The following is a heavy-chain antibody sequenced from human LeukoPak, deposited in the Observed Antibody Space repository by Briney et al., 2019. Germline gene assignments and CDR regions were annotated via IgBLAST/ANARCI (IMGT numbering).Heavy chain of an antibody. CDR3: ARGIIAVAGTVDY. D-gene: IGHD6-19*01. CDR1: GFTFSSYE. V-gene: IGHV3-48*03. CDR2: ISSSGSTI. Sequence: GGSLRLSCAASGFTFSSYEMNWVRQAPGKGLEWVSYISSSGSTIYYADSVKGRFTISRDNAKNSLYLQMNSLRAEDTAVYYCARGIIAVAGTVDYWGQGTLVTVSS. J-gene: IGHJ4*02.